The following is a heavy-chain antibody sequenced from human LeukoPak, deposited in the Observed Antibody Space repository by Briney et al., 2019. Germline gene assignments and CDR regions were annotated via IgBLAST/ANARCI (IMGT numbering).Heavy chain of an antibody. J-gene: IGHJ6*03. V-gene: IGHV3-7*01. Sequence: GGSLRLSCAASGFTFSSYWMSWVRQAPGKGLEWVANIKQDGSEKYYVDSVKGRFTISRDNAKNSLYLQMNSLRAEDTAVYYXXXXXXFGEYVYYYYYYMDVWGKGTTVTISS. CDR3: XXXXXFGEYVYYYYYYMDV. D-gene: IGHD3-10*01. CDR1: GFTFSSYW. CDR2: IKQDGSEK.